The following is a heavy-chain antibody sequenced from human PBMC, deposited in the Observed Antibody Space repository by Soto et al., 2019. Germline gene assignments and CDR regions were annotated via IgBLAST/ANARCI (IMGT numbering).Heavy chain of an antibody. V-gene: IGHV4-39*07. J-gene: IGHJ5*02. CDR3: ARGCCVAEPNWFDP. Sequence: PSETLSLTCTVSGGSISSSSYYWGWVRQPPGKELEWIGAINYSGSTYYNPSLKSRATISVDTSKNQFSLELSSVTAADTAVYYCARGCCVAEPNWFDPWGQGTLVTVSS. CDR2: INYSGST. CDR1: GGSISSSSYY.